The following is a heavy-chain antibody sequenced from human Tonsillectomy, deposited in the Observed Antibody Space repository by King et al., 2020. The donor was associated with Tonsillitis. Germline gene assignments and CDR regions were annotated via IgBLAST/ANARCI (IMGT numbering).Heavy chain of an antibody. CDR1: GFTFSRYA. V-gene: IGHV3-23*04. Sequence: VQLVESGGGLVQPGGSLRLSCAASGFTFSRYAMSWVRQAPGKGLECVSGISGPAGSNYYADSVKGRFTISRDNSKNTLYLQMNSLRAEDTALYYCAKDRDLINTHFDFWGQGILVTVSS. CDR2: ISGPAGSN. D-gene: IGHD3-10*01. CDR3: AKDRDLINTHFDF. J-gene: IGHJ4*02.